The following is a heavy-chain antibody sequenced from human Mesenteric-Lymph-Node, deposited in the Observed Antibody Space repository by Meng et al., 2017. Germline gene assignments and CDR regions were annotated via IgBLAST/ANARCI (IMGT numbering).Heavy chain of an antibody. CDR3: APLIPARGY. Sequence: GESLKISCAASGFTFSDYYMSWIRQTPGKGLEWVANIKQDGSEKYYVDSVKGRFTISRDNSNNTLYLQMHSLRAEDTAVYFCAPLIPARGYWGQGTLVTVSS. CDR1: GFTFSDYY. CDR2: IKQDGSEK. V-gene: IGHV3-7*03. D-gene: IGHD3-16*01. J-gene: IGHJ4*02.